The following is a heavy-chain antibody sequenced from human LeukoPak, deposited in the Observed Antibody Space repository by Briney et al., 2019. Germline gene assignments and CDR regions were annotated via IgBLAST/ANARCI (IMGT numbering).Heavy chain of an antibody. CDR3: ARPYCGGDCYSDY. V-gene: IGHV3-30*03. D-gene: IGHD2-21*02. Sequence: PGRSLRLSYAASGFTFSSYGMHWVRQAPGKGLEWVAVISYDGSNKYYADSVKGRFTIFRDNSKNTLYLQMNSLRAEDTAVYYCARPYCGGDCYSDYWGQGTLVAVSS. CDR2: ISYDGSNK. J-gene: IGHJ4*02. CDR1: GFTFSSYG.